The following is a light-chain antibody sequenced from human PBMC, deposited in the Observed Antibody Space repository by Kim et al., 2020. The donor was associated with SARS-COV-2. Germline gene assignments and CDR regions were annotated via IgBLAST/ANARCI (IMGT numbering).Light chain of an antibody. CDR3: QQRSNWPYS. Sequence: LSPGESATLSCRVSQSVSSYLAWYQQKPGQAPRLLIYDASNRATGIPARFSGSGSGTDFTLTISSLEPEDFAVYYCQQRSNWPYSFGQGTKLEI. J-gene: IGKJ2*03. CDR1: QSVSSY. CDR2: DAS. V-gene: IGKV3-11*01.